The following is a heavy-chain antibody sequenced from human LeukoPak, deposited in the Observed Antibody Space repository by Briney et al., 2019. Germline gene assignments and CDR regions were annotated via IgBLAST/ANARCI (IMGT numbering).Heavy chain of an antibody. Sequence: GRSLRLSCAASGFTFRSYGMHWVRQAPGKGLEWVAVISSDGSGKHYADSVKGRFTISRDNSKNTLYLQMNSLRAVDTALYYCVKDLTGGSYNLDYRGQGTLVTVSS. J-gene: IGHJ4*02. CDR3: VKDLTGGSYNLDY. CDR2: ISSDGSGK. V-gene: IGHV3-30*18. D-gene: IGHD1-26*01. CDR1: GFTFRSYG.